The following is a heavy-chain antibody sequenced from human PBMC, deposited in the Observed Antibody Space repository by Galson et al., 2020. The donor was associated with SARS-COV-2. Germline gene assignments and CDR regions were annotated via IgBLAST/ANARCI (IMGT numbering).Heavy chain of an antibody. J-gene: IGHJ5*02. CDR3: ARVSPLRTVLRCVGWLLEVDVFDA. CDR1: GYTFTSYG. V-gene: IGHV1-18*01. CDR2: ISAYNGNT. D-gene: IGHD3-3*01. Sequence: ASVKVSCKASGYTFTSYGISWVRQAPGQGLEWMGWISAYNGNTNYAQKLQGRVTMTTDTSTSTAYMELRSLRSDDTAVYYCARVSPLRTVLRCVGWLLEVDVFDAWSKGILVSVSP.